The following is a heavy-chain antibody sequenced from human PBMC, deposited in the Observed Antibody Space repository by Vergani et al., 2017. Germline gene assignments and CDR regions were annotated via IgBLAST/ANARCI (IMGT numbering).Heavy chain of an antibody. Sequence: QVQLQESGPGLLRPSQTLSLTCTVSGGSISSGSYYWSWLRQPAGKGLEWIGRFYTGGGTSYNPSLKSRVTLSVDTSKNQFSLQLSSVTAADTAVSYCVRDPLHSTTLAFLLLDMDVWVQGATVTVSS. CDR3: VRDPLHSTTLAFLLLDMDV. CDR2: FYTGGGT. D-gene: IGHD2-15*01. V-gene: IGHV4-61*02. CDR1: GGSISSGSYY. J-gene: IGHJ6*02.